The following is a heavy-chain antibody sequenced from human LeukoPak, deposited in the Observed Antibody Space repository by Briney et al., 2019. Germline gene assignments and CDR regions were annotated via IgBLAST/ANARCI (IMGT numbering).Heavy chain of an antibody. CDR2: INPNSGGT. D-gene: IGHD5-24*01. Sequence: EASVKVSCKASGYTFTGYYMHWVRPAPGQGLEWMGWINPNSGGTNYAQKFQGRVTMTRDTSISTAYMELSRLRSDDTAVYYCARHALGRDGYNYHYWGQGTLVTVSS. V-gene: IGHV1-2*02. CDR3: ARHALGRDGYNYHY. J-gene: IGHJ4*02. CDR1: GYTFTGYY.